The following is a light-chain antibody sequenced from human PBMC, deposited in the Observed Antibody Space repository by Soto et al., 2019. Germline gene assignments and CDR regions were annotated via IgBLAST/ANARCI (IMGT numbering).Light chain of an antibody. CDR1: QSVSSN. V-gene: IGKV3-15*01. CDR3: QDYDDWPTWT. J-gene: IGKJ1*01. Sequence: EIVMTQSPATLSVSPGERATLSCRAIQSVSSNLAWYQQKPGQAPRLLMYGASTRATGIPARFSGSGSGTEFTLVISSLQSEDIAVYYCQDYDDWPTWTFGQGTKVDIK. CDR2: GAS.